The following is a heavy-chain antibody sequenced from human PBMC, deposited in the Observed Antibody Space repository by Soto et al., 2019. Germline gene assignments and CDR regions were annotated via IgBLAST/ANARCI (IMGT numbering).Heavy chain of an antibody. CDR2: ISAYNGNT. CDR1: GYTFTSYG. Sequence: ASVKVSCKASGYTFTSYGISWVRQAPGQGLEWMGWISAYNGNTNYAQKLKGRVTMTTDTSTSTAYMELRSLRSDDTAVYYCAREEHRITIFGVVGGWPDYWGQGTLVTVSS. J-gene: IGHJ4*02. V-gene: IGHV1-18*01. CDR3: AREEHRITIFGVVGGWPDY. D-gene: IGHD3-3*01.